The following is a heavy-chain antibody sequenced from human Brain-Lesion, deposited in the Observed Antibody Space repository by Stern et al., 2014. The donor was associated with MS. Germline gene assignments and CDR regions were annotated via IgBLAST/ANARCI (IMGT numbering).Heavy chain of an antibody. V-gene: IGHV3-53*01. CDR2: ITNVGST. Sequence: EVQLVESGGGVIQPGGSLRLSCPASGFPVSGAYMTWVRQAPGQGLAWVSLITNVGSTFYTDSVKGRFTISRDDSKNTVYLHMTSLRAEDTAMYYCARDTSSPERSDWWGQGTLVTVSS. CDR3: ARDTSSPERSDW. CDR1: GFPVSGAY. D-gene: IGHD1-1*01. J-gene: IGHJ4*02.